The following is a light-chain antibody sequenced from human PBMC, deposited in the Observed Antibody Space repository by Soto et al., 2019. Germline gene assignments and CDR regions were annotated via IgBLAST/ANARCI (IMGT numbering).Light chain of an antibody. CDR1: QTVSRY. CDR3: QQTYSNLWT. V-gene: IGKV1-39*01. J-gene: IGKJ1*01. CDR2: AAS. Sequence: DIQLTQSPSSLSASVGDTVTITCRASQTVSRYLNWYQQKSGTAPKLLIYAASTLHTGVPSRFSGRGSGTDFTLTINNLQREDFADYFWQQTYSNLWTFGQGTKVDIK.